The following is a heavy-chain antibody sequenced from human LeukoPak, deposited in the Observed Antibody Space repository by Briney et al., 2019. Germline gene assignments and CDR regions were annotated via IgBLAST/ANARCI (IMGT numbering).Heavy chain of an antibody. CDR1: GFTFDDYG. J-gene: IGHJ6*03. CDR2: INWNCGST. Sequence: GGSLRLSCAASGFTFDDYGMSWVRHAPGKGLEWVSGINWNCGSTGYADSVKGRFTISRDNAKNSLYLQMNSLRAEDTALYYCARVGCSGGSCSENPYYYYYYMDVWGKGTTVTVSS. CDR3: ARVGCSGGSCSENPYYYYYYMDV. D-gene: IGHD2-15*01. V-gene: IGHV3-20*04.